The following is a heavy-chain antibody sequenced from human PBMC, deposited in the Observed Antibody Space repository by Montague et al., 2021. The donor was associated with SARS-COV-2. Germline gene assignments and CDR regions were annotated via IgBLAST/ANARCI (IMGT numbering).Heavy chain of an antibody. D-gene: IGHD2-21*01. Sequence: SVKVSCKASGYTFTNYDLNWVRQAPGQGLEWMGRISPYNGDTNYAQKLQGRVTMTTDTSTSTAYMELRSLRSDDTAVYYCASNSWYSTWGQGTLVTVSS. CDR3: ASNSWYST. J-gene: IGHJ4*02. CDR2: ISPYNGDT. V-gene: IGHV1-18*04. CDR1: GYTFTNYD.